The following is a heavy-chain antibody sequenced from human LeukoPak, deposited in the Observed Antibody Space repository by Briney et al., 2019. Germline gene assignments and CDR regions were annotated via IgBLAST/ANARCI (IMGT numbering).Heavy chain of an antibody. Sequence: GGSLRLSCAASGFTFSSYGMHWVRQAPGKGLEWVAFIRYDGSNKYYADSVRGRFTISRDNSKNTLYLQMNSLRAEDTAVYYCAKSFSAVPYYYGPFDYWGQGTLVTVSS. V-gene: IGHV3-30*02. CDR1: GFTFSSYG. CDR2: IRYDGSNK. CDR3: AKSFSAVPYYYGPFDY. D-gene: IGHD3-10*01. J-gene: IGHJ4*02.